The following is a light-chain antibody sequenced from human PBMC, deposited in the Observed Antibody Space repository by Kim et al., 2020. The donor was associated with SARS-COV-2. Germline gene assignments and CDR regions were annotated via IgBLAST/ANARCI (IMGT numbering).Light chain of an antibody. Sequence: ASVGDRVTIPCRASENINKWLVWYQQKPGKAPKVLIYMASSLESGVPSRFSGSGSGTEFSLTISSLQPDDFATYYCQQDNAFPLTFGGGTKVDIK. CDR3: QQDNAFPLT. CDR2: MAS. V-gene: IGKV1-5*03. CDR1: ENINKW. J-gene: IGKJ4*01.